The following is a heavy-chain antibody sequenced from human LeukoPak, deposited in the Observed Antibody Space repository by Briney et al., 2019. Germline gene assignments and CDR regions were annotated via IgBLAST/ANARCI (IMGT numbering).Heavy chain of an antibody. CDR3: AAPSVVAAFQR. V-gene: IGHV3-74*01. CDR1: GFTFSSYW. Sequence: GGSLRLSCAASGFTFSSYWMHWVRHLPGKGLVWVSRINSDGSSTSYADSVKGRFTISRDNAKNTLYLQMNSLRAEDTAVYFCAAPSVVAAFQRWGQGTLVTVSS. CDR2: INSDGSST. J-gene: IGHJ1*01. D-gene: IGHD2-15*01.